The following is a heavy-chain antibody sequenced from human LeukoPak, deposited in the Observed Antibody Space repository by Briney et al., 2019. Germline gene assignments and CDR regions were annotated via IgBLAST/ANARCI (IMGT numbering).Heavy chain of an antibody. D-gene: IGHD1-1*01. CDR2: IYHSGST. V-gene: IGHV4-4*02. J-gene: IGHJ5*02. CDR1: GGSISSSNW. CDR3: ARERRDKGGYPSRATNRFHP. Sequence: PSGTLSLTCAVSGGSISSSNWWSWVRQPPGKGLEWIGEIYHSGSTKYNPSLKSRVTISVQKSKNQFSLKLTSVTAADTAVYYCARERRDKGGYPSRATNRFHPRGQGTLGTGPS.